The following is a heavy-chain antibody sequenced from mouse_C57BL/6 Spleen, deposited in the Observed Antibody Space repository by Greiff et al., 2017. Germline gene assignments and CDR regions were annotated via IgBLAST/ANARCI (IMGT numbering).Heavy chain of an antibody. CDR2: IHPNSGST. CDR1: GYTFTSYW. CDR3: ARYDGYFAY. Sequence: QVHVKQPGAELVKPGASVKLSCKASGYTFTSYWMHWVKQRPGQGLEWIGMIHPNSGSTNYNEKFKSKDTLTVDKSSSTAYMQLSSLTSEDSAVYYCARYDGYFAYWGQGTLVTVSA. V-gene: IGHV1-64*01. D-gene: IGHD2-3*01. J-gene: IGHJ3*01.